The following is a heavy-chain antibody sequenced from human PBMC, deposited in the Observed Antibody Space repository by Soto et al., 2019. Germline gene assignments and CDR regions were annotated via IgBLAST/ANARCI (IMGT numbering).Heavy chain of an antibody. V-gene: IGHV3-30*18. J-gene: IGHJ2*01. CDR1: GFSISNAW. Sequence: GGSLRLSCAASGFSISNAWMTWVRQAPGKGLKWETDVGDEGTARFYADSVKGRFTISRDNSRNTVYLQMNSLVSEDTALYYCAKEISVQSGPWYFDLWGRGTLVTVSS. D-gene: IGHD3-3*01. CDR2: VGDEGTAR. CDR3: AKEISVQSGPWYFDL.